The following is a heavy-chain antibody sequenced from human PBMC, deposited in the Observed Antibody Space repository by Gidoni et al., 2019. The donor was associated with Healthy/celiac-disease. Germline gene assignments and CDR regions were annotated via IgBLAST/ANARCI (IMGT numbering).Heavy chain of an antibody. J-gene: IGHJ4*02. CDR3: ARVVSSGWYGGFDY. V-gene: IGHV4-34*01. D-gene: IGHD6-19*01. CDR2: INHSGST. CDR1: GGSFSGYY. Sequence: QVQLQQWGAGLLKPSETLARTCAVYGGSFSGYYWSWIRQPPGKGLEWIGEINHSGSTNYNPSLKSRVTISVDTSKNQFSLKLSSVTAADTAVYYCARVVSSGWYGGFDYWGQGTLVTVSS.